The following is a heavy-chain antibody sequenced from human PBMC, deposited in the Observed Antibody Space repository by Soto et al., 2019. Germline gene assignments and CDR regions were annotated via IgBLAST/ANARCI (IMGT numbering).Heavy chain of an antibody. CDR3: ARDQNGSPHFDY. CDR1: GGSISDYY. Sequence: SETLSLTCSVSGGSISDYYWSWILQPPWRGLEWIGYIYKSGSTNYNPSLKSRVTISVDTSKNLFSLKLSSVTAADTAVYYCARDQNGSPHFDYWGQGTLVTVSS. V-gene: IGHV4-59*01. CDR2: IYKSGST. J-gene: IGHJ4*02. D-gene: IGHD1-26*01.